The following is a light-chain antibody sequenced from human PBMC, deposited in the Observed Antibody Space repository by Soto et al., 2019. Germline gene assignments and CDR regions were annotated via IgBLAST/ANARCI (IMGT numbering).Light chain of an antibody. Sequence: EIVLTQSPATLSLSPGERATLSCRASQSVSSFLAWYQQKPGQAPRLLLYDASNRATGVPARFSGSGSGTDVTLTISSLEPEDFAVYSCQQRSSWPFITFGQGTRLEIK. CDR1: QSVSSF. J-gene: IGKJ5*01. CDR3: QQRSSWPFIT. V-gene: IGKV3-11*01. CDR2: DAS.